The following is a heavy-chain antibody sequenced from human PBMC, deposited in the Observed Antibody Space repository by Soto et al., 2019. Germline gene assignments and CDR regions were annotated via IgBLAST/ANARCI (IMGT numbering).Heavy chain of an antibody. D-gene: IGHD2-2*01. Sequence: GGSLRLSCAGSGFALSDYYMNWIRQAPGKGLEWVAYITSSATTIFYADSVKGRFTISRDNAKNSLYLQMSSLTDEDTGVYYCVKDTSPAGHFYGMDVWGQGTTVTVSS. J-gene: IGHJ6*02. CDR1: GFALSDYY. V-gene: IGHV3-11*04. CDR3: VKDTSPAGHFYGMDV. CDR2: ITSSATTI.